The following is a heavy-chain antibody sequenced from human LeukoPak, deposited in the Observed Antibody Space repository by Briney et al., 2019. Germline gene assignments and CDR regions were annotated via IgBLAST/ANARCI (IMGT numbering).Heavy chain of an antibody. D-gene: IGHD3-10*01. CDR3: ARPSYSSGSFFDY. J-gene: IGHJ4*02. CDR2: INRDGGER. V-gene: IGHV3-7*05. CDR1: GFTFSTYW. Sequence: PRGSLRLSCAASGFTFSTYWMGWVRQAPGKGLEWVANINRDGGERYYVDSVRGRFTISRDNAKNSLYLEMNSLRADDTAVYYCARPSYSSGSFFDYWGQGTLVTVSS.